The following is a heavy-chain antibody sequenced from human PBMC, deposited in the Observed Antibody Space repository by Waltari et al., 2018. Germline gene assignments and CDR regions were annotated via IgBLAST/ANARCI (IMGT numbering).Heavy chain of an antibody. V-gene: IGHV3-48*03. CDR3: ARRYCSSSSCTIDY. J-gene: IGHJ4*02. D-gene: IGHD2-2*01. CDR2: ISSSGSTM. Sequence: EVQLVESGGGLVQPGGSLRLSCAASGFTLRSYEMNWVRQAPGKGLEWVSYISSSGSTMYYADSVRGRFTISRDNAKNSLYLQVNSLRVEDTAVYYCARRYCSSSSCTIDYWGQGTLVTVSS. CDR1: GFTLRSYE.